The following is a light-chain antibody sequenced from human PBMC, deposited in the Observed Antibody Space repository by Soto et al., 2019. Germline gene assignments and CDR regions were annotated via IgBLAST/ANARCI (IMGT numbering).Light chain of an antibody. CDR3: QQYGSSPQT. J-gene: IGKJ1*01. CDR1: QSVSSSY. V-gene: IGKV3-20*01. Sequence: EIVLTQSPGTLSLSPGERATLSCRASQSVSSSYLAWYQQKPGQAPRLLIYGASSRATGIPDRFSGSGSGKDFTLTISRLEPEDFAVYYCQQYGSSPQTFGQGPKVEL. CDR2: GAS.